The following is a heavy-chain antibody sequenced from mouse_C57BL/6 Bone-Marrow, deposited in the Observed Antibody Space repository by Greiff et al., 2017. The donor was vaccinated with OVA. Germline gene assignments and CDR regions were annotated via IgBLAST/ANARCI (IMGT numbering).Heavy chain of an antibody. CDR2: ISDGGSYT. V-gene: IGHV5-4*01. CDR3: ARAPHMVTTGDY. CDR1: GFTFSSYA. J-gene: IGHJ2*01. Sequence: EVHLVESGGGLVKPGGSLKLSCAASGFTFSSYAMSWVRQTPEKRLEWVATISDGGSYTYYPDNVKGRFTISRDNAKNNLYLQMSHLKSEDTAMYYCARAPHMVTTGDYWGQGTTLTVSS. D-gene: IGHD2-2*01.